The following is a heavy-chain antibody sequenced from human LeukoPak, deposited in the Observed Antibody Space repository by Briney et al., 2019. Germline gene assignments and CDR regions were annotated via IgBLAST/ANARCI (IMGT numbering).Heavy chain of an antibody. V-gene: IGHV4-4*07. CDR2: IYNGGII. J-gene: IGHJ5*02. CDR3: ARDSGTTGEVKFDP. Sequence: SETLSLTCTVSGDSISRYYWSWIRQPAGKGLEWIGRIYNGGIITYNPSLKSRVTMSIDTSDNQFSLRLRFVTAADTAVYYCARDSGTTGEVKFDPWGQGTLVTVSS. CDR1: GDSISRYY. D-gene: IGHD3-10*01.